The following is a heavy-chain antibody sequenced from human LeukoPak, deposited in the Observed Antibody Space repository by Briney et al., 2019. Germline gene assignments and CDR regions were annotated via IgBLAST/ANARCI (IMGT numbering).Heavy chain of an antibody. J-gene: IGHJ5*02. CDR2: INHSGST. V-gene: IGHV4-34*01. D-gene: IGHD1-1*01. Sequence: PSETLSLTCAVYGGSFSGYYWSWIRQPPGKGLEWIGEINHSGSTNYNPSLKSRVTISVDTSKNQFSLKLSSVTAADTAVYYCARGPQEGTGYNWFDPWGQGNLVTVSS. CDR3: ARGPQEGTGYNWFDP. CDR1: GGSFSGYY.